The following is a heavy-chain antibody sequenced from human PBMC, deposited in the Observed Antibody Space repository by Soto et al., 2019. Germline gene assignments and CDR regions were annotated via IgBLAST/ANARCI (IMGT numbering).Heavy chain of an antibody. J-gene: IGHJ4*02. D-gene: IGHD3-22*01. CDR2: INHSGST. Sequence: PAETLSLTCSVYVGSFSGYYWSWIRQPPGKGLEWIGEINHSGSTNYNPSLKSRVTISVDTSKNQFSLKLSSVTAADTAVYYCARGGYYDSSGYPTPYYFDYWGQGTQVTVSS. V-gene: IGHV4-34*01. CDR3: ARGGYYDSSGYPTPYYFDY. CDR1: VGSFSGYY.